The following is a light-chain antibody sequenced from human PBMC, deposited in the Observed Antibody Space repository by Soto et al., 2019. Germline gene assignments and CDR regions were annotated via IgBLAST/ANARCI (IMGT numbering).Light chain of an antibody. J-gene: IGKJ1*01. CDR3: QPAYSLPRT. V-gene: IGKV1D-12*01. CDR1: LHISTF. CDR2: AAS. Sequence: DIQMTQSPSSVSASVGDRVTITCRASLHISTFLAWYQQKPGKAPRLLIYAASSLQSGVPSRFSASTSGTDFTLTISRLQPEDFAPYYCQPAYSLPRTLGQGTRVEIK.